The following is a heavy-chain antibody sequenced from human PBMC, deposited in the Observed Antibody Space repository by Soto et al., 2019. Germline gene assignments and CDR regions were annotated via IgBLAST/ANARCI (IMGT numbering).Heavy chain of an antibody. J-gene: IGHJ5*02. CDR3: ARDRGGVTGSSNRLGEWFDP. CDR2: VSQGGTT. V-gene: IGHV4-59*01. D-gene: IGHD3-16*01. Sequence: QVQLQESGPGLLRPSETLSLTCTVSGVSIDNFFWSWIRQTPGKGLEWIGYVSQGGTTGYMSEGETNSYDASLETGAMMALAVPMDNLPLKLTSGPAADSAVYYCARDRGGVTGSSNRLGEWFDPWGQGTLVTVSS. CDR1: GVSIDNFF.